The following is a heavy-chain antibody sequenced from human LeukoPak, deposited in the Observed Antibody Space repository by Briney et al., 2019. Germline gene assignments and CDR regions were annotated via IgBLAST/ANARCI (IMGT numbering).Heavy chain of an antibody. Sequence: GGSLRLSCAASGFTFSSYWMSWVRQAPGKGLEWVANIKQDGSEKYYVDSVKGRFTISRDNAKNSLYLQMNSLRAEDTAVYYCARVCSGGSCYYYCGMDVWGQGTTVTVSS. CDR1: GFTFSSYW. CDR2: IKQDGSEK. D-gene: IGHD2-15*01. CDR3: ARVCSGGSCYYYCGMDV. J-gene: IGHJ6*02. V-gene: IGHV3-7*03.